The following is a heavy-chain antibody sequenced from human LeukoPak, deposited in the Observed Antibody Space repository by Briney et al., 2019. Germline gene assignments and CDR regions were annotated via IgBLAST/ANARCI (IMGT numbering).Heavy chain of an antibody. CDR2: ISYDGSNK. V-gene: IGHV3-30*18. J-gene: IGHJ4*02. D-gene: IGHD2-21*02. Sequence: PGRSLRLSCAASGFTFSSYGMHWVRQAPGKGLEWVAGISYDGSNKYYADSVKGRFTISRDNSKNTLYLQMNSLRAEDTAVYYCAKDFPAYCGGDCYSPKPLDYWGQGTLVTVSS. CDR3: AKDFPAYCGGDCYSPKPLDY. CDR1: GFTFSSYG.